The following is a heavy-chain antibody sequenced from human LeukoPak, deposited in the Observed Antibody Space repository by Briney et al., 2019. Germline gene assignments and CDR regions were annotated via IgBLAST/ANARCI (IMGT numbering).Heavy chain of an antibody. J-gene: IGHJ5*02. CDR1: VYTFTVYY. D-gene: IGHD6-13*01. CDR3: ARTIAAAVTWFDP. CDR2: INPNSGGT. V-gene: IGHV1-2*02. Sequence: ASLKVSFTASVYTFTVYYMHWVRQAPGQGLEWMGWINPNSGGTNYAQKFQGRVTMPRDTSISTAYMELSRLRSDDTAVYYCARTIAAAVTWFDPWGQGTLVTVSS.